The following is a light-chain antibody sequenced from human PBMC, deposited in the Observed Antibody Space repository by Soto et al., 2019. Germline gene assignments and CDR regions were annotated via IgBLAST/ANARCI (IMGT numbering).Light chain of an antibody. CDR3: QQYGSSLIT. CDR2: DAS. CDR1: QSVSSN. V-gene: IGKV3-15*01. J-gene: IGKJ5*01. Sequence: EIVMTQSPATLSVSPGESATLSCRASQSVSSNLAWHQQKPGQAPRILMYDASTRATGISARFSGSGSGTEYTLTISGLQSEDFAVYYCQQYGSSLITFGQGTRLENK.